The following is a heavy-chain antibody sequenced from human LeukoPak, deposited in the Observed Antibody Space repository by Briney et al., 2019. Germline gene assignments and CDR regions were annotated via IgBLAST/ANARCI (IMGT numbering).Heavy chain of an antibody. Sequence: PSETLSLTCTVSGVSISSYYWSWIRQPPGKGLEWIGYIYYSGSTYYNPSLESRVTISVDTSKNQFSLKLSSVTAADMAVYYCARGGTAYNFDYWGQGTLVTVSS. J-gene: IGHJ4*01. V-gene: IGHV4-59*01. CDR2: IYYSGST. D-gene: IGHD2-21*01. CDR1: GVSISSYY. CDR3: ARGGTAYNFDY.